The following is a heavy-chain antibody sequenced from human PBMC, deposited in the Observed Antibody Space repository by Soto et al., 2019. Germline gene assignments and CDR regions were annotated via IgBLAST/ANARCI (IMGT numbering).Heavy chain of an antibody. Sequence: SDTLSLTCAVSGGSISSGGYSWSWIRQPPGKGLEWIGYIYYSGSTYYNPSLKSRVTISVDTSKNQFSLKLSSVTAADTAVYYFARVGSSIETRPFDYWGQGTQVTVSS. CDR2: IYYSGST. J-gene: IGHJ4*02. V-gene: IGHV4-30-4*02. CDR1: GGSISSGGYS. CDR3: ARVGSSIETRPFDY. D-gene: IGHD6-6*01.